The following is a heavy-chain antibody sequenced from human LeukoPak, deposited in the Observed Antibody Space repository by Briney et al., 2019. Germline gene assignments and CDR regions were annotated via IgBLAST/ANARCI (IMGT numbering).Heavy chain of an antibody. CDR1: GGSFSGYY. D-gene: IGHD3-9*01. J-gene: IGHJ4*02. CDR3: ARGRVYKYYDILTGYDYFDY. V-gene: IGHV4-34*01. CDR2: INRSGST. Sequence: SGTLCLSCAVYGGSFSGYYWSWIRQPPGKGLEWIWEINRSGSTNYNPSLKSRITISVDTSKNHFSRKLSYVTVADTAVYYCARGRVYKYYDILTGYDYFDYWGQGTLVTVSS.